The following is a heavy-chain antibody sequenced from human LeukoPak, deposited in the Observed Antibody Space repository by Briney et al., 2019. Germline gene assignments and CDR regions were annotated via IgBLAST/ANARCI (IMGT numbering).Heavy chain of an antibody. J-gene: IGHJ4*02. CDR3: ARAPGAYCSGGSYYSPDY. V-gene: IGHV3-21*01. Sequence: PGGSLRLSCAASGFTFSSYSMNWVRQAPGKGLEWVSSISSSSSYIYYADSVKGRFTISRDNAKNSLYLQMNSLRAEDTAVYYCARAPGAYCSGGSYYSPDYWGQGTLVTVSS. CDR2: ISSSSSYI. CDR1: GFTFSSYS. D-gene: IGHD2-15*01.